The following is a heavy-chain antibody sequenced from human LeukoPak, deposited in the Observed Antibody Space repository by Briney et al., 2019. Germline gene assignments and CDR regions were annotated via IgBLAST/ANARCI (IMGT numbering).Heavy chain of an antibody. Sequence: GASVKVSCKASGYTFTGYYMHWVRQAPGQGLEWMGWINPNSGGTNYAQKFQGRVTMTRDTSISTAYMELSRLRSDDTAVYYCARDARLRYFDWLLEAFDPRGQGTLVTVSS. V-gene: IGHV1-2*02. CDR1: GYTFTGYY. J-gene: IGHJ5*02. D-gene: IGHD3-9*01. CDR3: ARDARLRYFDWLLEAFDP. CDR2: INPNSGGT.